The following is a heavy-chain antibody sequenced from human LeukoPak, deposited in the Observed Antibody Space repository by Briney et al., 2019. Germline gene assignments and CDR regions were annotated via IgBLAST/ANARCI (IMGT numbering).Heavy chain of an antibody. D-gene: IGHD6-6*01. CDR3: AREKYSSSSGSAFDI. CDR2: ISAYNGNT. CDR1: GYTSTSYG. Sequence: ASVKVSCKASGYTSTSYGISWVRQAPGQGLEWMGWISAYNGNTNYAQKLRGRVTMTTDTSTSTAYMELRSLRSDDTAVYYCAREKYSSSSGSAFDIWGQGTMVTVSS. J-gene: IGHJ3*02. V-gene: IGHV1-18*01.